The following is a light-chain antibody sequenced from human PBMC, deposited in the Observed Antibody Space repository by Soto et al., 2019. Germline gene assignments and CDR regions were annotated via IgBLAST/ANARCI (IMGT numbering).Light chain of an antibody. V-gene: IGLV1-44*01. J-gene: IGLJ3*02. CDR1: SSNIGSNT. Sequence: QSVLTQPPSASGTPGQRVTISCSGSSSNIGSNTVNWYQQLPGTAPRLLIYATNQRPSGVPDRFSGSKSGTSASLAISGLQYEDEADYYCAPWDDSLNGPVFGGGTKLTVL. CDR3: APWDDSLNGPV. CDR2: ATN.